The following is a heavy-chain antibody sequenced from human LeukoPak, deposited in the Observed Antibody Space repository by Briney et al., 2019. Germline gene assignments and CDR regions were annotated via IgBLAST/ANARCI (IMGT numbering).Heavy chain of an antibody. D-gene: IGHD3-10*01. CDR1: GGTFSSYA. Sequence: SVKVSCKASGGTFSSYAISWVRQAPGQGLEWMGRIIPIFGTANYAQKFQGRVTITTDESTSTAYMELRSLRSDDTAVYYCARDPSNTGGSYFYMDVWGKGTTVTVSS. V-gene: IGHV1-69*05. CDR2: IIPIFGTA. CDR3: ARDPSNTGGSYFYMDV. J-gene: IGHJ6*03.